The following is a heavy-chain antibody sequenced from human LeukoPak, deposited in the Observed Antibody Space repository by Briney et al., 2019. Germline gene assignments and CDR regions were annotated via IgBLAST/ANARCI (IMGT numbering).Heavy chain of an antibody. Sequence: GGSLRLSCAASGFTFNDYAMHWVRQVPGKGLEWVGGIHMGRGVIAYAASVKGRSTISRDNAKNSLYLQLNSLRFEDTALYYCAKDMAVPTAPRVYAFDVWGQGALVTVSS. D-gene: IGHD5-18*01. CDR3: AKDMAVPTAPRVYAFDV. V-gene: IGHV3-9*01. J-gene: IGHJ3*01. CDR1: GFTFNDYA. CDR2: IHMGRGVI.